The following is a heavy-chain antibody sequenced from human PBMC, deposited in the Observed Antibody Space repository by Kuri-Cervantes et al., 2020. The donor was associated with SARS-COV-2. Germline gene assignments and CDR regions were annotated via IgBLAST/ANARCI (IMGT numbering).Heavy chain of an antibody. CDR3: ARIGGGGYSYGYVDY. J-gene: IGHJ4*02. CDR1: GYSFTSYW. Sequence: GGSLRLSCKGSGYSFTSYWIGWVRQMPGKGLEWMGIIYPGDSDTRYSPSFQGQVTISADKSISTAYLQWSSLKASDTAMYHCARIGGGGYSYGYVDYWGQGTLVTVSS. CDR2: IYPGDSDT. D-gene: IGHD5-18*01. V-gene: IGHV5-51*01.